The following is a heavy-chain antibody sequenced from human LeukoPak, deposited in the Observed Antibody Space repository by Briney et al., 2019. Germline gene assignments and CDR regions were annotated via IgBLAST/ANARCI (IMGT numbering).Heavy chain of an antibody. J-gene: IGHJ5*02. CDR2: MNPNSGNT. CDR1: GYTFTSYD. D-gene: IGHD6-13*01. Sequence: ASVKVSCKASGYTFTSYDINWVRQATGQGLEWVGWMNPNSGNTGYAQKFQGRVTITRNTSISTAYMELSSLRSEDTAVYYCARVYSSSWRNWFDPWGQGTLVTVSS. V-gene: IGHV1-8*03. CDR3: ARVYSSSWRNWFDP.